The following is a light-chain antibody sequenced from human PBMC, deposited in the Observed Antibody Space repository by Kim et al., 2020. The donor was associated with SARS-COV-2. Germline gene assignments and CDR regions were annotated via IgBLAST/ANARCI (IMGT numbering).Light chain of an antibody. V-gene: IGLV3-1*01. CDR3: QAWDSSTAV. CDR2: QHT. CDR1: KLGDKY. Sequence: SYELTQPPSVSVSPGQTASITCSGSKLGDKYAYWYQKKPGPSPVLVIYQHTKRPSGISQRFSGSSSGNTATLTISRAQTMDEADYYCQAWDSSTAVFGGGTQLTVL. J-gene: IGLJ3*02.